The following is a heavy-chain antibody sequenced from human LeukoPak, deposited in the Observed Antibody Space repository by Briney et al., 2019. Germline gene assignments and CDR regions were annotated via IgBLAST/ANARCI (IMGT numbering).Heavy chain of an antibody. CDR1: GFTFSSYS. V-gene: IGHV3-21*01. CDR3: ARDRGVGASPVDAFDI. CDR2: ISSSSSYI. D-gene: IGHD1-26*01. Sequence: GGSLRLSCAASGFTFSSYSMNWVRQAPGKGLEWVSSISSSSSYIYYADSVKGRFTISRDNAKNSLYLQMNSLRAEDTAVYYCARDRGVGASPVDAFDIWGQGTMVTVSS. J-gene: IGHJ3*02.